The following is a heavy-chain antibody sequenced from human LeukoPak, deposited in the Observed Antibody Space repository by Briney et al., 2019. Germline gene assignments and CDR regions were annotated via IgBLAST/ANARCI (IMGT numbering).Heavy chain of an antibody. Sequence: GGSLRLSCAASGFTFSSYEMSWVRQAPGKGLEWVSYISDVGGTHYADSVKGRFTISRDNAKNSLFLQMNSLRAEDTAVYYCAKDPRTTVTYYYDYYMDVWGKGTTVTVSS. J-gene: IGHJ6*03. CDR3: AKDPRTTVTYYYDYYMDV. CDR2: ISDVGGT. V-gene: IGHV3-48*03. D-gene: IGHD4-17*01. CDR1: GFTFSSYE.